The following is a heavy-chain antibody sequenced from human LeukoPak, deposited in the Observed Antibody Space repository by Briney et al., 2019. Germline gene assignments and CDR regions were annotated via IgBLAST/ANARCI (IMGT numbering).Heavy chain of an antibody. Sequence: GGSLRLSCAASGFTFSSYGMHWVRQAPGKGLEWVSAISGSRGTTYYADSVKGRFTISRDNSKNTLYLQMNRLRAEDTAVYYCAKDAYLGSNWLDPWGQGTLVTVSS. D-gene: IGHD7-27*01. CDR1: GFTFSSYG. CDR3: AKDAYLGSNWLDP. J-gene: IGHJ5*02. CDR2: ISGSRGTT. V-gene: IGHV3-23*01.